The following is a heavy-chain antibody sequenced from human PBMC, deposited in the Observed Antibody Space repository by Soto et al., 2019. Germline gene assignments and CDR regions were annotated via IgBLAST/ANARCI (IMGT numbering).Heavy chain of an antibody. V-gene: IGHV3-23*01. CDR1: GFIFTNYA. CDR2: IGGRGNSA. D-gene: IGHD5-12*01. Sequence: PGGSLRLSCAASGFIFTNYAMNWVRQAPGKGLEWVSVIGGRGNSAYYADSVQGRFTIPRDNSKNTLSLQMSSLTADDTAIYYCVREGRGSFDFWGRGTMVTVSS. CDR3: VREGRGSFDF. J-gene: IGHJ3*01.